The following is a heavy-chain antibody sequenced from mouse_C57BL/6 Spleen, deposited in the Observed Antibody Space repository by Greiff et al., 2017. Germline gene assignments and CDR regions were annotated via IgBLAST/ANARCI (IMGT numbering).Heavy chain of an antibody. J-gene: IGHJ2*01. CDR1: GFTFTDYY. CDR3: ARSPYYYGKYYFDY. Sequence: DVMLVESGGGLVQPGGSLSLSCAASGFTFTDYYMSWVRQPPGKALEWLGFIRNKANGYTTEYSASVKGRFTISRDNSQSILYLQMNALRAEDSATYYCARSPYYYGKYYFDYWGQGTTLTVSS. V-gene: IGHV7-3*01. D-gene: IGHD1-1*01. CDR2: IRNKANGYTT.